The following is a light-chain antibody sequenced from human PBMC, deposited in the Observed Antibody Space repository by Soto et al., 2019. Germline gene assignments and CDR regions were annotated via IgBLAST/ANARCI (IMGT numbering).Light chain of an antibody. CDR2: GAS. J-gene: IGKJ1*01. CDR1: QSLTTNF. CDR3: QHYGGSPPST. V-gene: IGKV3-20*01. Sequence: EIVLTQSPGTLSLSPGERGSLSCRASQSLTTNFLAWYQQRPGQAPRLLIYGASSRVTDIPDRFSGNGSGTDFTLTISGLEADDFGVYYCQHYGGSPPSTFGQGTKV.